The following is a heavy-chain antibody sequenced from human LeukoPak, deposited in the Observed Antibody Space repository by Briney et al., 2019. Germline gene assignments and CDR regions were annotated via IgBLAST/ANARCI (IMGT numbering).Heavy chain of an antibody. D-gene: IGHD3-22*01. CDR3: ARESYDSSGYYRYFDY. J-gene: IGHJ4*02. V-gene: IGHV3-13*01. Sequence: PGGSLRLSCAASGFTFSSYDMHWVRQATGKGLEWVSAIGTAGDTYYPGSVKGRFTIFRENAKNSLYLQMNSLRAGDTAVYYCARESYDSSGYYRYFDYWGQGTLVTVSS. CDR2: IGTAGDT. CDR1: GFTFSSYD.